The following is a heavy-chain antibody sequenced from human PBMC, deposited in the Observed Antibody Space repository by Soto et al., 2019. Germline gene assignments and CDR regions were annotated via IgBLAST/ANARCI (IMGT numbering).Heavy chain of an antibody. V-gene: IGHV3-23*01. D-gene: IGHD3-10*01. CDR1: GFTFSSYA. CDR2: ISNSGNT. CDR3: AKTKFRGVVVNV. Sequence: EVQLLESGGALVQPGGSLRLSCAASGFTFSSYAMDWVRQAPGKGLEWVSTISNSGNTYYADYVEGRFTISRDNSKNTLYLQMNSLRSEDTAVYYCAKTKFRGVVVNVWGQGTTVTVSS. J-gene: IGHJ6*02.